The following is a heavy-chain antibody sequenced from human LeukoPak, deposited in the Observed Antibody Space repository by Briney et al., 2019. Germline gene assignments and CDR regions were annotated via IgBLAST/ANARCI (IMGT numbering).Heavy chain of an antibody. CDR2: INQDGSGE. CDR1: GFTFSGSW. Sequence: QPGGSLRLSCAGSGFTFSGSWMSWIRQAPGKGLEWVANINQDGSGEYYVDSVKGRFTISRDNAKNSLYLQMNSLRAEDTAVYYCARGRGAEYFQHWGQGTLVTVSS. CDR3: ARGRGAEYFQH. V-gene: IGHV3-7*01. J-gene: IGHJ1*01.